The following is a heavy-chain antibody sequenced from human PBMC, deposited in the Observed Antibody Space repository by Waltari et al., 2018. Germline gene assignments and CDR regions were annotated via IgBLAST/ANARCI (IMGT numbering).Heavy chain of an antibody. V-gene: IGHV3-53*02. Sequence: EVQLVETGGGLIQPGGSLKISCAASELIVSSNYMSWVRQAPGKGLEWFSVIYSGGGTHYAGSVKGRFTIARDNSKNTLHLQMNSLRAEDTAVYYCARVSLRDYYYGMDVWGQGTTVTVSS. CDR1: ELIVSSNY. J-gene: IGHJ6*02. CDR3: ARVSLRDYYYGMDV. CDR2: IYSGGGT.